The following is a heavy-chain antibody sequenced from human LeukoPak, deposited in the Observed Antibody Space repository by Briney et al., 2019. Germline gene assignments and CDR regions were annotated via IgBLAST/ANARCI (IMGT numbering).Heavy chain of an antibody. CDR2: ISSSSSYT. V-gene: IGHV3-11*06. CDR3: ARGFMVRGAINAFDI. D-gene: IGHD3-10*01. CDR1: GFTFSDYY. Sequence: GGSRRLSCAASGFTFSDYYMSWIRQAPGKGLEGVSYISSSSSYTNYADSVKGRFTISRDNAKNSLYLQMNSLRAEDTAVYYCARGFMVRGAINAFDIWGQGTMVTVSS. J-gene: IGHJ3*02.